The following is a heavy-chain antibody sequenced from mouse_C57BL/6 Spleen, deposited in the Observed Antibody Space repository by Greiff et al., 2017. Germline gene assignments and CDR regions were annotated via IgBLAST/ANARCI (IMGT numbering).Heavy chain of an antibody. CDR3: ARRGPLYAMDY. V-gene: IGHV2-6*03. CDR2: IWSDGST. Sequence: QVQLKESGPGLVAPSQSLSITCTVSGFSLTSYGVNWVRPPPGKGLEWLVVIWSDGSTTYNSALKSRLSISKDNSKSQVFLKMNSHQTDDTAMYYCARRGPLYAMDYWGKGTSVTVSS. D-gene: IGHD6-1*01. CDR1: GFSLTSYG. J-gene: IGHJ4*01.